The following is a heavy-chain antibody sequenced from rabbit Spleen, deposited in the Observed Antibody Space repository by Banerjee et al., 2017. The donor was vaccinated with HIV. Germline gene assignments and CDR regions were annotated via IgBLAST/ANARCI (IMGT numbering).Heavy chain of an antibody. D-gene: IGHD5-1*01. CDR2: IYTGSGGST. CDR1: CFSFSISYY. J-gene: IGHJ4*01. Sequence: QEQLVESGGGLVKPEGSQTRTCTASCFSFSISYYLCWVRQAPGKGLEWIGCIYTGSGGSTYYASWAKGRFTISKTSSTTVTLQMTRMTAADTATYFCARNDASSIHYYNLWGQGTLVTVS. CDR3: ARNDASSIHYYNL. V-gene: IGHV1S45*01.